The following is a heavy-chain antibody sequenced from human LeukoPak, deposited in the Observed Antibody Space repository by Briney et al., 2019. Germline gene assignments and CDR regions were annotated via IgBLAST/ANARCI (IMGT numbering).Heavy chain of an antibody. J-gene: IGHJ6*03. D-gene: IGHD3-3*01. Sequence: VASVKVSCKASGYTFTSYGISWVRQAPGQGLEWMGWISAYNGNTNYAQKLQGRVTMTTDTSTSTAYMELRSLRSDDTAVYYCARGMHYITIFGVVIDYYYMDVWGKGTTVTVSS. CDR2: ISAYNGNT. CDR1: GYTFTSYG. V-gene: IGHV1-18*01. CDR3: ARGMHYITIFGVVIDYYYMDV.